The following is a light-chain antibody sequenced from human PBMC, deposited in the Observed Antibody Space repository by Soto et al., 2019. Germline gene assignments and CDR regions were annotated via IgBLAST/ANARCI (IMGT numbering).Light chain of an antibody. CDR2: DVT. CDR3: SSYWGRRTFYA. Sequence: TSNDIGGYNYVSWYQQHPGKAPKLIIYDVTIRPSGVSNRFSGSKSGNTASLAISGLRVEDETDYHGSSYWGRRTFYAFGPVTKFTV. V-gene: IGLV2-14*03. J-gene: IGLJ1*01. CDR1: SNDIGGYNY.